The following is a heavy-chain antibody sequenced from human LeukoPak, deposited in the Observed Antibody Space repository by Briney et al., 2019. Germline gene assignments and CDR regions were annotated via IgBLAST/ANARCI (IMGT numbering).Heavy chain of an antibody. J-gene: IGHJ5*02. CDR2: IYHSGST. V-gene: IGHV4-30-2*01. CDR1: GGSISSGGYS. Sequence: PSETLSLTCAVSGGSISSGGYSWSWIRQPPGKGLEWIGYIYHSGSTYYNPSLKSRVTISVDRSKNQFSLKLSSVTAADTAVYYCARGYCSGGSCYGGGDWFDPWGQGTLVTVSS. D-gene: IGHD2-15*01. CDR3: ARGYCSGGSCYGGGDWFDP.